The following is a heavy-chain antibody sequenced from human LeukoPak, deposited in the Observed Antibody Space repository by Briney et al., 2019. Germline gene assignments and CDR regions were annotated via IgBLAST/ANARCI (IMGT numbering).Heavy chain of an antibody. V-gene: IGHV3-48*03. J-gene: IGHJ4*02. CDR2: ISSSGGTV. D-gene: IGHD5-18*01. Sequence: PGGSLRLSCAASGFTFSSYEMNWVRQAPGKWLEWVSYISSSGGTVYYADSVKGRFTISRDNAKNSLYLQMNSLRAEDTAVYYCARGIGIQLWLYYFDYWGQGTLVTVSS. CDR1: GFTFSSYE. CDR3: ARGIGIQLWLYYFDY.